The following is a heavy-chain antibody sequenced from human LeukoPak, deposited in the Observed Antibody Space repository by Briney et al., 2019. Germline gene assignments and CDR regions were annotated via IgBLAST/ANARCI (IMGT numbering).Heavy chain of an antibody. CDR1: GGSISSYY. J-gene: IGHJ3*02. D-gene: IGHD2-2*01. Sequence: SETLSLTCTVSGGSISSYYWSWIRQPPGKGLEWIGYIYYSGSTNYNPSLKSRVTMSVDTSKNQFSLKLSSVTAADTAVYYCARVSVVVPAAYDAFDIWGQGTMVTVSS. CDR2: IYYSGST. CDR3: ARVSVVVPAAYDAFDI. V-gene: IGHV4-59*12.